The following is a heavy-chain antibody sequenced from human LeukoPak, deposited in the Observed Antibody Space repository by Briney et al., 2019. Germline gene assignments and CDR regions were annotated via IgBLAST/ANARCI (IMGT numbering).Heavy chain of an antibody. CDR3: ARTTSDTIFGVVISGFDP. CDR2: INPSGGST. D-gene: IGHD3-3*01. J-gene: IGHJ5*02. Sequence: ASVKVSCKASGYTFTSYYMHWVRQAPGQGLEWMGIINPSGGSTSYPQKFQGRVTMTRDTSTSTVYMELSSLRSEDTAVYYCARTTSDTIFGVVISGFDPWGQGTLVTVSS. CDR1: GYTFTSYY. V-gene: IGHV1-46*01.